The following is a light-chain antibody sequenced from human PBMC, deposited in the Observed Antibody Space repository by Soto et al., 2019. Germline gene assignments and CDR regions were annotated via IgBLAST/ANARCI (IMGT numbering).Light chain of an antibody. CDR1: SSDVGGYNY. J-gene: IGLJ1*01. V-gene: IGLV2-8*01. CDR2: EVS. Sequence: QSALTQPPSASGSPGQSVTVSCTGTSSDVGGYNYVSWYQQHPGKAPKLMIYEVSKRPSGVPDRFSGSKSGNTASQTVSGLQAEDEADYYCSSYTSSSTYVFGTGTKLTVL. CDR3: SSYTSSSTYV.